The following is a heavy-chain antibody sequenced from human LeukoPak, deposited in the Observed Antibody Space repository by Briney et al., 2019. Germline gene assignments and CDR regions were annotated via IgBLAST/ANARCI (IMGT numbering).Heavy chain of an antibody. CDR1: GFTFSSYG. CDR2: ISYDGSNK. Sequence: GRSLRLSCAASGFTFSSYGMHWVRQAPGKGLEWVALISYDGSNKYYADSVKGRFTISRDNSKNTLYLQMNSLRAEDTAVFYCAKDLHDYGDLWGQGTLVTVSS. CDR3: AKDLHDYGDL. V-gene: IGHV3-30*18. J-gene: IGHJ5*02. D-gene: IGHD4-17*01.